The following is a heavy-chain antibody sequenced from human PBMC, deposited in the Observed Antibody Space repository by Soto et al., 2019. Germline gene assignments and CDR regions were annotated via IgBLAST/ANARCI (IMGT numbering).Heavy chain of an antibody. J-gene: IGHJ4*02. V-gene: IGHV3-30-3*01. CDR3: ARDLSHDILTGYSSDY. D-gene: IGHD3-9*01. CDR2: ISYDGSNK. CDR1: GFTFSSYA. Sequence: QVQLVESGGGVVQPGRSLRLSCAASGFTFSSYAMHWVRQAPGKGLEWVAVISYDGSNKDYADSVKGRFTISRDNYKNTLYLQMNSLRAEDTAVYYCARDLSHDILTGYSSDYWGQGTLVTVSS.